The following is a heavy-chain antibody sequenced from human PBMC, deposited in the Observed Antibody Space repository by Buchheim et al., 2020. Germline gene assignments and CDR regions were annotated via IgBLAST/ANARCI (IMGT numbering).Heavy chain of an antibody. CDR1: GGSISSSTYY. CDR2: IYHSGSI. J-gene: IGHJ4*02. Sequence: QLQLQESGPGLVRPSETLSLTCTVSGGSISSSTYYWGWIRQPPGKGLEWLWNIYHSGSIYYNPSLKSRVTMSVDTSKNQFSLRLSSVTAADTAVYYCAREYSSSSRPDYWGQGTL. D-gene: IGHD6-6*01. V-gene: IGHV4-39*02. CDR3: AREYSSSSRPDY.